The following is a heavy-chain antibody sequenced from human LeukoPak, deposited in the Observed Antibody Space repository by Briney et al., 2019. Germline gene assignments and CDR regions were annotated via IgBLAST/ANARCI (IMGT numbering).Heavy chain of an antibody. V-gene: IGHV3-53*01. J-gene: IGHJ4*02. Sequence: GGSLRLSCAASGVTVSTIYMGWVRQAPGKGLDWVSVIYPDGKAYYAESVKGRFTISSDSSENTLFLQMNSLRAEDTAVYYCATLKGWYGEGCFDYWGQGTLVTVPS. D-gene: IGHD3-10*01. CDR1: GVTVSTIY. CDR2: IYPDGKA. CDR3: ATLKGWYGEGCFDY.